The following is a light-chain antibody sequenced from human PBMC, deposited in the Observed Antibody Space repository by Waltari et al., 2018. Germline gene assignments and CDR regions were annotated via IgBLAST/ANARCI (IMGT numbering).Light chain of an antibody. V-gene: IGLV2-8*01. CDR3: SSHAGSNNFAYVV. CDR1: SSDVGGYNY. CDR2: EVT. Sequence: QSALTQPPSASGSPGRSVTISCTGSSSDVGGYNYVSWYQQHPGKAPKLMIYEVTKRPSGVPDRCSGSKSGNTASLTVSGLQTEDEADYSCSSHAGSNNFAYVVFGGGTKLTVL. J-gene: IGLJ2*01.